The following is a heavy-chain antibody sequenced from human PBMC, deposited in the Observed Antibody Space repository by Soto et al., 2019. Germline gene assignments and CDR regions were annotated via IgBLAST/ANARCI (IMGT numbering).Heavy chain of an antibody. J-gene: IGHJ4*02. CDR3: IRNLES. Sequence: QVQLQESGPGLVEPSGTLSLSCSVSSGSITINTWWHWVRQPPRKGLEWIGEISHGGITNYNPYLKSRVSISVDKSKHQFSLRLNSVTAADTAIYYCIRNLESWGQGTLVSVSS. CDR1: SGSITINTW. V-gene: IGHV4-4*02. CDR2: ISHGGIT.